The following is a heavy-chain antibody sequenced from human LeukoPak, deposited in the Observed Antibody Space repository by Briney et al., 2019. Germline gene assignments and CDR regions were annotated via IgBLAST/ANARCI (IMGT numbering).Heavy chain of an antibody. CDR2: ISSSSSSNI. J-gene: IGHJ4*02. CDR1: GFTFSSYS. V-gene: IGHV3-21*04. CDR3: AKSRCLALSFDN. Sequence: PGGSLRLSCAASGFTFSSYSMNWVRQAPGKGLEWVSSISSSSSSNIYYADSVKGRFTISRDNSKNPLYLQMNSRRAEDTAVYYCAKSRCLALSFDNWGQGTMVTVSS. D-gene: IGHD3-3*01.